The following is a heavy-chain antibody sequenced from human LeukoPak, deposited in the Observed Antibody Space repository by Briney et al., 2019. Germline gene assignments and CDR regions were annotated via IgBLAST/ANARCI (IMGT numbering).Heavy chain of an antibody. J-gene: IGHJ4*02. CDR2: IKQDGSEK. CDR3: ARVGYDSSGYYGSFDY. V-gene: IGHV3-7*01. CDR1: GFTFSSYW. Sequence: PGGSLRLSCAASGFTFSSYWMSWVRQAPGKGLEWVANIKQDGSEKYYVDSVKGRFTISRDNSKNTLYLQMNSLRAEDTAVYYCARVGYDSSGYYGSFDYWGQGTLVTVSS. D-gene: IGHD3-22*01.